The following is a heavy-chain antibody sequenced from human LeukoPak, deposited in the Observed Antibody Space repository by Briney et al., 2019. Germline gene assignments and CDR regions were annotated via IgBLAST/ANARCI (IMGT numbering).Heavy chain of an antibody. Sequence: GGSLRLSCAASGFTFSDYYMSWIRQAPGKGLEWVSYISSSGSTIYYADSVKGRFTISRDHAKNSLYLQMNSLRAKDTAVYYCARSTNYDSSGYYHDYWGQGTLVTVSS. D-gene: IGHD3-22*01. CDR2: ISSSGSTI. CDR3: ARSTNYDSSGYYHDY. CDR1: GFTFSDYY. V-gene: IGHV3-11*04. J-gene: IGHJ4*02.